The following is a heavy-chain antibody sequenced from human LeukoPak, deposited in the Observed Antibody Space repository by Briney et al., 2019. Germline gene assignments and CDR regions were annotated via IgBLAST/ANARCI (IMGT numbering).Heavy chain of an antibody. CDR1: GFTFSDHS. D-gene: IGHD2-15*01. CDR3: ARYCSGGSCYSGDS. Sequence: GGSLRLSCAASGFTFSDHSMSWIRQAPGKGLTWVSYISSSSTYTKYADSVKGRFTISRDNAKNSLYLQMNSLRAEDTAVYYCARYCSGGSCYSGDSWGQGTLVTVSS. CDR2: ISSSSTYT. J-gene: IGHJ4*02. V-gene: IGHV3-11*03.